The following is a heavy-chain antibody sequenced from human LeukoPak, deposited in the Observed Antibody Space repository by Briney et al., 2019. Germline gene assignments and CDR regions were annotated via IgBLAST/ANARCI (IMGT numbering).Heavy chain of an antibody. CDR2: ISSSSSYI. D-gene: IGHD1-26*01. CDR3: ARRASGTYPYYYYYYMDV. J-gene: IGHJ6*03. V-gene: IGHV3-21*06. CDR1: GFTFSSYS. Sequence: GGSLRLSCAASGFTFSSYSMNWVRQAPGKGLEWVSSISSSSSYIYYADSVKGRFTISRDNAKNSLYLQMNSLRAEDTAVYFCARRASGTYPYYYYYYMDVWGKGTTVTVSS.